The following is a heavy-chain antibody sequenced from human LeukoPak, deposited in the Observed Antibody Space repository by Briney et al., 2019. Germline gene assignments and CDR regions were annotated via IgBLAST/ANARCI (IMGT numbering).Heavy chain of an antibody. J-gene: IGHJ6*04. D-gene: IGHD1-14*01. V-gene: IGHV1-69*13. Sequence: ASVKVSCKASGGTFSSYAISWVRQAPGQGLEWMGGIIPIFGTANYAQKFQGRVTITADESTSTAYMALSSLRSEDTAVYYCARVPGHLEPRRYGMDVWGKGTTVTVSS. CDR2: IIPIFGTA. CDR3: ARVPGHLEPRRYGMDV. CDR1: GGTFSSYA.